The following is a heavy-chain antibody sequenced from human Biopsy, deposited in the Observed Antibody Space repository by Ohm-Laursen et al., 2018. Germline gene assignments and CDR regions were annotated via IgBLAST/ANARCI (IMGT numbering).Heavy chain of an antibody. V-gene: IGHV4-59*01. Sequence: SETLSLTCTVSGGSIGSFFWSWIRQPPGKGLEWIGYIYYIGSTNYNPSLRSRVTISVDRSKNQFSLELSSVTAADTAVYYCARVGAGAPSIDYFDYWGQGALVTVSS. CDR2: IYYIGST. CDR3: ARVGAGAPSIDYFDY. D-gene: IGHD1-26*01. J-gene: IGHJ4*02. CDR1: GGSIGSFF.